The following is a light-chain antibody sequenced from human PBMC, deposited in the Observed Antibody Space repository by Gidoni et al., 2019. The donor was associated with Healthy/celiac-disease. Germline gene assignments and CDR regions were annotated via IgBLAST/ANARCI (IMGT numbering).Light chain of an antibody. Sequence: QSVLTQPPSVSRAPGQRVTISCTGSSSNIGAGYDVHWYQQLPGTAPKLLIYGNSNRPSGVPDRFSGSKSGTSASLAITVLQAEDEADYYCQSYDSSLSAYVFGTGTKVTVL. CDR1: SSNIGAGYD. J-gene: IGLJ1*01. CDR2: GNS. CDR3: QSYDSSLSAYV. V-gene: IGLV1-40*01.